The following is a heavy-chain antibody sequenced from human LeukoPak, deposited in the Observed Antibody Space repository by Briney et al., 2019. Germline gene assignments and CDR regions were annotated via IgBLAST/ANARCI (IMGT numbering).Heavy chain of an antibody. Sequence: SETLSLTCTVSGGSISSYYWSWIRQPPGKGLEWIGYIYYSGSTNYNPSLKSRVTISVDTSKNQFSLKLSSVTAADTAVYYCARESSSGVAAIDYWGQGTLVTVSS. CDR2: IYYSGST. J-gene: IGHJ4*02. CDR3: ARESSSGVAAIDY. V-gene: IGHV4-59*01. CDR1: GGSISSYY. D-gene: IGHD2-15*01.